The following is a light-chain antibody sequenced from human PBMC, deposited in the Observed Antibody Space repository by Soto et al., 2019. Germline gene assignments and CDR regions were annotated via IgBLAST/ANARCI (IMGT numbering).Light chain of an antibody. CDR1: SSNIGAGYD. CDR2: GNS. Sequence: QSALTQPPSVSGAPGQRVTISCTGSSSNIGAGYDVHWYQQLPGTAPKLLIYGNSNRPSGVPDRVSGSKSGTSASLAITGLQAEDEADYYCQSYDSSLSGSWVFGGGTKLTVL. CDR3: QSYDSSLSGSWV. J-gene: IGLJ3*02. V-gene: IGLV1-40*01.